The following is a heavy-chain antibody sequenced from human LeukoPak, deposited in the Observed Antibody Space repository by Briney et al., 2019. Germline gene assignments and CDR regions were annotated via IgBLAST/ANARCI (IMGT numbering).Heavy chain of an antibody. V-gene: IGHV4-59*12. CDR1: GGSISSYY. Sequence: SETLSLTCTVSGGSISSYYWSWIRQPPGKGLEWIGYIYYSGSTNYNPSLKSRVTISVDTSKNQFSLKLSSVTAADTAVYYCARDGSSPLRAWGQGTLVTVSS. CDR2: IYYSGST. J-gene: IGHJ5*02. CDR3: ARDGSSPLRA. D-gene: IGHD6-13*01.